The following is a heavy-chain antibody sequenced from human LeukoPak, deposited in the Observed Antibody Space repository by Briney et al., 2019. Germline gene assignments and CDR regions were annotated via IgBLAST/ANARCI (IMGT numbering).Heavy chain of an antibody. J-gene: IGHJ4*02. Sequence: WETLCLTCTVSGGSVSSGSYYWSWIRQPPGKGLEWIGYIYYSGSTNYNPSLKSRVTISVDTSKNQFSLKLSSVTAADTAVYYCARAPYYDYVWGSYRYSFDYWGQGTLGTVSS. CDR1: GGSVSSGSYY. CDR3: ARAPYYDYVWGSYRYSFDY. CDR2: IYYSGST. V-gene: IGHV4-61*01. D-gene: IGHD3-16*02.